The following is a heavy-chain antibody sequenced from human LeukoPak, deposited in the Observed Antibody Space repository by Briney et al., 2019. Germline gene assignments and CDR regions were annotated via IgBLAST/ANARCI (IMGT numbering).Heavy chain of an antibody. V-gene: IGHV3-66*01. J-gene: IGHJ4*02. CDR1: GFSFSIYN. CDR3: ASYNWKGSFDY. CDR2: IYSGGST. D-gene: IGHD1-20*01. Sequence: PGGSLRLSCEASGFSFSIYNMNWVRLAPGKGLEWVSVIYSGGSTYYADSVKGRFTISRDNSKNTLYLQMNSLRAEDTAVYYCASYNWKGSFDYWGQGTLVTVSS.